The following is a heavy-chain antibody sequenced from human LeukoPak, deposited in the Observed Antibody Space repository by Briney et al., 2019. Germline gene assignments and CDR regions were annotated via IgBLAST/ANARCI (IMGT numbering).Heavy chain of an antibody. V-gene: IGHV3-7*01. Sequence: PGGSLRLSCAASGFTFSRNWMTWARQAPGKGLEWVAHIKQDGSEQYYVDSVKGRFTLSRDNAKNSLYLQMNSLRAEDTAIYFCARSVPDHLPPRPIDYWGQGTLGSVSS. J-gene: IGHJ4*02. CDR3: ARSVPDHLPPRPIDY. CDR1: GFTFSRNW. CDR2: IKQDGSEQ. D-gene: IGHD1-14*01.